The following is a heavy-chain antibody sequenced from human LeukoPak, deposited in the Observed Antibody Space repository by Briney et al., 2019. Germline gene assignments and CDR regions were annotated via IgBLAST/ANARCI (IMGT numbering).Heavy chain of an antibody. D-gene: IGHD4-17*01. V-gene: IGHV1-69*10. J-gene: IGHJ4*02. CDR3: ARGDSDDSGDFRTFEF. CDR1: GGTNYA. CDR2: IIPVLDVA. Sequence: ASVKVSCKVSGGTNYALSWVRQAPGQGLAWMGGIIPVLDVANSAQKFQGRVTFTADKSTNTAYMELSSLRSEDTAMYFCARGDSDDSGDFRTFEFWGQGTRVTVSS.